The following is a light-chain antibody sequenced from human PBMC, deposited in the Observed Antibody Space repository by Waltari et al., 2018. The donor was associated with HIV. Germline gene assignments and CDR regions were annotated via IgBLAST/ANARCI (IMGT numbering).Light chain of an antibody. CDR2: DAS. Sequence: EIVLTQSPITLSLSPADRATLSCRASQSVGSYLAWYQQKPGQAPRLLSYDASNRATGIPARFRGSGSGTDFTLTISSLEPEDFAVYYCQQRRIWPPITFGQGTRLEIK. CDR1: QSVGSY. CDR3: QQRRIWPPIT. J-gene: IGKJ5*01. V-gene: IGKV3-11*01.